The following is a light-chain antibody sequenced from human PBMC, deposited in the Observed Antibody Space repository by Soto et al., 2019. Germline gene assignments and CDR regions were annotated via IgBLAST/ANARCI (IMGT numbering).Light chain of an antibody. CDR3: QHYNSYSEA. V-gene: IGKV1-9*01. Sequence: IQLTQSPSSLSASVGDRVTITCRAGQGASSYLAWFQQKPGKAPKLLIYPASTLQSGVPSRFSGSGSGTEFTLTISSLQPDDFATYYCQHYNSYSEAFGQGTKVDIK. J-gene: IGKJ1*01. CDR2: PAS. CDR1: QGASSY.